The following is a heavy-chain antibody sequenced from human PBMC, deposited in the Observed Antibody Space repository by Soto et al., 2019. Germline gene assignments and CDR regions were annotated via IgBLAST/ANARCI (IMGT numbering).Heavy chain of an antibody. D-gene: IGHD2-15*01. V-gene: IGHV3-30*18. CDR3: AKDSSAYCSGGSCSDNWFDP. CDR2: ISYDGSNK. Sequence: QVQLVESGGGVVQPGRSLRLSCAASGFTFSSYGMHWVRQAPGKGLEWVAVISYDGSNKYYADSVKGRFTTSRDNSKNTLYLQMNSLRAEDTAVYYCAKDSSAYCSGGSCSDNWFDPWGQGTLVTVSS. CDR1: GFTFSSYG. J-gene: IGHJ5*02.